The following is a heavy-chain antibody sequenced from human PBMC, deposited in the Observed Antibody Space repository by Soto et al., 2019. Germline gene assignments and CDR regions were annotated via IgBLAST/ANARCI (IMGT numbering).Heavy chain of an antibody. CDR1: GFTFSSYS. D-gene: IGHD4-4*01. J-gene: IGHJ5*02. Sequence: GGSLRLSCAASGFTFSSYSMNWVRQAPGKGLEWVANINQDGSVKYYADSVKGRFTISRDNAKDSLYLQMNSLRAEDTTIYYCARDYSNPRGRFDPWGQGTLVTVSS. CDR3: ARDYSNPRGRFDP. V-gene: IGHV3-7*01. CDR2: INQDGSVK.